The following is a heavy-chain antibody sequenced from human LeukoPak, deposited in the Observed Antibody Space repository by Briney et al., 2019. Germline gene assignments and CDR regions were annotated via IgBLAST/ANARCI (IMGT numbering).Heavy chain of an antibody. CDR2: INPNSGDT. CDR1: GYTFTGYY. J-gene: IGHJ4*02. Sequence: SVKVSCKASGYTFTGYYIHWVRQAPGQGLEWMGWINPNSGDTHYAQKFRGRVTMTSDTSISTAYMDLSRLTSDDTAVYYCARIPLNLQDYWGQGTLVTVSS. CDR3: ARIPLNLQDY. V-gene: IGHV1-2*02.